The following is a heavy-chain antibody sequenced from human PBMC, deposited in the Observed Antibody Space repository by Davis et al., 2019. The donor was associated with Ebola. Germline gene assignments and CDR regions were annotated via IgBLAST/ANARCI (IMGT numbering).Heavy chain of an antibody. D-gene: IGHD3-22*01. CDR1: GYTFTSYG. CDR2: IIAYNGNT. V-gene: IGHV1-18*01. Sequence: ASVKVSCKASGYTFTSYGISWVRQPPGQGLVWMVWIIAYNGNTNYAQNLQGRVTLTTDTSTSTAYMELRSLRSDDTAVYYCARDAKIVVVIPDYWGQGTLVTVSS. CDR3: ARDAKIVVVIPDY. J-gene: IGHJ4*02.